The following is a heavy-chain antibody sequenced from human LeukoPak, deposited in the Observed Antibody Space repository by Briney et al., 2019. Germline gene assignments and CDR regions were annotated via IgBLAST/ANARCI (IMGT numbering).Heavy chain of an antibody. CDR2: IYYSGST. J-gene: IGHJ3*02. D-gene: IGHD2-15*01. CDR3: ARHKVRVVAFDI. V-gene: IGHV4-59*08. Sequence: SETLSLTCTVSGGSISSYYWSWIRQPPGKGLEWIGYIYYSGSTNYNPSLKSRVTISVDTSKNQFSLKLSSVTAADTAVYYCARHKVRVVAFDIWGQGTMVTVSS. CDR1: GGSISSYY.